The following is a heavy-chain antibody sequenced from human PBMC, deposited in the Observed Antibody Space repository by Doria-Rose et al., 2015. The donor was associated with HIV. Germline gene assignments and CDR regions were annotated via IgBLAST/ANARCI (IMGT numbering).Heavy chain of an antibody. CDR2: IHDIGDT. J-gene: IGHJ6*03. Sequence: QVQLQESGPGLVKPSETLSLTCTVSGDSINSYYWSWIRQPPGKGLEWIGYIHDIGDTNYNPSLKSRVTISADTSKNQFSLKLSSLTSADTAVYYCARQTFYYMDVWGKGATVTVSS. V-gene: IGHV4-59*08. D-gene: IGHD3-16*01. CDR3: ARQTFYYMDV. CDR1: GDSINSYY.